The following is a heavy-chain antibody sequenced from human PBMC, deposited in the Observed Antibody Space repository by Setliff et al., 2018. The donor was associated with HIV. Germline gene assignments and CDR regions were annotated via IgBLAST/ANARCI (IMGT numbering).Heavy chain of an antibody. CDR2: INPSGGST. CDR1: GGAFSKYA. CDR3: ARTEAYNNYEDY. J-gene: IGHJ4*02. V-gene: IGHV1-46*01. D-gene: IGHD3-10*01. Sequence: ASVKVSCKASGGAFSKYAITWVRQAPGQGLEWMGIINPSGGSTTYAQKLQGRVTMTTDTSTSTAYMELRSLRSDDTAVYYCARTEAYNNYEDYWGQGTQVTVSS.